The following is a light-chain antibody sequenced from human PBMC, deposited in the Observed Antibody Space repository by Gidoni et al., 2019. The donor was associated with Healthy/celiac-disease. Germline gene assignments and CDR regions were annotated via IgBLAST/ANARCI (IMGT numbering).Light chain of an antibody. CDR2: EVS. CDR3: SSYTSSSRV. J-gene: IGLJ3*02. Sequence: QSALTQPASVSWSPGQSITISCTGTSSDVGGYNYVSWYQQHPGKAPKLMIYEVSNRPSGVSNRLSGSKSGNTASLTISELQAEDEADYYCSSYTSSSRVFGGGTKLTVL. V-gene: IGLV2-14*01. CDR1: SSDVGGYNY.